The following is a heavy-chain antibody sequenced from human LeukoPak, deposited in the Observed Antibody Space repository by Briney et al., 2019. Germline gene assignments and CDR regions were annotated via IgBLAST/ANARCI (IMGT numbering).Heavy chain of an antibody. J-gene: IGHJ4*02. CDR3: VAGLGSSELDY. Sequence: GGSLRLSFATSGFTFSECWMSWVRQAPGKGLEGVGRIKRKIDGETTDYGAPVKGRFTISRDDSKNTLSLQMNSLQTEDTAVYYCVAGLGSSELDYWGQGTLVTVSS. D-gene: IGHD3-9*01. CDR2: IKRKIDGETT. CDR1: GFTFSECW. V-gene: IGHV3-15*01.